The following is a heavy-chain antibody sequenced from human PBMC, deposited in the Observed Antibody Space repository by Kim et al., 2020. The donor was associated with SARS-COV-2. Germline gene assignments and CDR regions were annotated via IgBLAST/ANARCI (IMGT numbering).Heavy chain of an antibody. J-gene: IGHJ6*02. D-gene: IGHD3-10*01. CDR3: ARDGSGTYDNVGMDV. Sequence: ASVKVSCKASGYTFGRYGISWVRQAPGQAPEWMGWINSYNGKTNYGHKHQDRFTVSADTAANTVYMELNSLRSDDTAVYYCARDGSGTYDNVGMDVWGQGTTVTVTS. CDR1: GYTFGRYG. CDR2: INSYNGKT. V-gene: IGHV1-18*01.